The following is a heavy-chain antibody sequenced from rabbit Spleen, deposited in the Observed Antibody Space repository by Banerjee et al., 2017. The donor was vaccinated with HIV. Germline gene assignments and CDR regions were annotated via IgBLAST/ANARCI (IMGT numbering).Heavy chain of an antibody. CDR2: INAITGKA. J-gene: IGHJ4*01. CDR3: ARGTYNSYEL. D-gene: IGHD6-1*01. Sequence: QEQLVESGGGLVKPEGSLKLSCTASGFSFSNKAVMCWVRQAPGKGLEWIACINAITGKAVYANWAKGRSTFSKSSSTTVTLQMTSLTVADTATYFCARGTYNSYELWGPGTLVTVS. CDR1: GFSFSNKAV. V-gene: IGHV1S45*01.